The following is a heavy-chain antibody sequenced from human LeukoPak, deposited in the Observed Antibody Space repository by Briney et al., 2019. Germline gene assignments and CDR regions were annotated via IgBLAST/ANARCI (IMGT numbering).Heavy chain of an antibody. CDR3: AGGSVVDWFDP. J-gene: IGHJ5*02. CDR1: GGSFSGYY. V-gene: IGHV4-59*01. Sequence: SETLSLTCAVYGGSFSGYYWSWIRQPPGKGLEWIGYIYYSGSTNYNPSLKSRVTISVDTSKNQFSLKLSSVTAADTAVYYCAGGSVVDWFDPWGQGTLVTVSS. D-gene: IGHD3-10*01. CDR2: IYYSGST.